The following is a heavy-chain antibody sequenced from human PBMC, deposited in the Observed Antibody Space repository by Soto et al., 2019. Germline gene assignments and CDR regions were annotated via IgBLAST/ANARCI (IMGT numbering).Heavy chain of an antibody. J-gene: IGHJ4*02. CDR2: IYHSGST. V-gene: IGHV4-30-2*01. Sequence: QLQLQESGSGLVKPSQTLSLTCAVSGGSISSGGYSWSWIRQPPGKGLAWIGYIYHSGSTYYNPSLMSRITISVGTSRNQFSLKLTSVTAAATSGYYCATARGLGAVAAAHWGQGTLVTASS. D-gene: IGHD6-19*01. CDR1: GGSISSGGYS. CDR3: ATARGLGAVAAAH.